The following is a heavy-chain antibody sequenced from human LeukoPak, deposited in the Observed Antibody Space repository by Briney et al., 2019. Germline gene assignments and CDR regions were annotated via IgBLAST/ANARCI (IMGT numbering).Heavy chain of an antibody. CDR2: IGIAGDT. CDR1: GFNFTMND. V-gene: IGHV3-13*01. D-gene: IGHD1-14*01. J-gene: IGHJ6*02. CDR3: ARDGDRGMDV. Sequence: PGGSLRLSCAASGFNFTMNDMHWVGQVPGKGLEWVSAIGIAGDTFYRDSVKGRFTISRERAKNLLYLQMKSLRVGDTAVYYCARDGDRGMDVWGQGTTVIVSS.